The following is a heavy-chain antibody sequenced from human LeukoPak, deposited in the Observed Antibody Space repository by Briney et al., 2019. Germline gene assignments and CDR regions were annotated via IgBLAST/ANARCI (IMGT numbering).Heavy chain of an antibody. J-gene: IGHJ6*03. D-gene: IGHD4-17*01. Sequence: GGSLRLSCTSSGFSFGDYSMTWVRQAPGKGLEWVGFIRSKAYGGTTEYAASVKGRFTISRDDSKSIAYLQMNSLKTEDTAVYYCTSEMSDYGDFTGRNYYYYYMDVWGKGTTVTISS. CDR1: GFSFGDYS. CDR3: TSEMSDYGDFTGRNYYYYYMDV. CDR2: IRSKAYGGTT. V-gene: IGHV3-49*04.